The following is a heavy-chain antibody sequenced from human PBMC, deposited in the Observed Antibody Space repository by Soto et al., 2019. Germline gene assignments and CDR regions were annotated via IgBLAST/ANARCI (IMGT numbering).Heavy chain of an antibody. CDR2: IVVGSGNT. CDR1: GFTFTSSA. CDR3: AAGDSHDSSGYYYYYYGMDV. Sequence: SVKVSCKASGFTFTSSAVQWVRQARGQRLEWIGWIVVGSGNTNYAQKFQERVTITRDMSTSTAYMELSSLRSEDTAVYYCAAGDSHDSSGYYYYYYGMDVWGQGTTVTVS. J-gene: IGHJ6*02. D-gene: IGHD3-22*01. V-gene: IGHV1-58*01.